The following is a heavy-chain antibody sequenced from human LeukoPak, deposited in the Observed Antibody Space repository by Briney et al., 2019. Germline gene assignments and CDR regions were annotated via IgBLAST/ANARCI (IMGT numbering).Heavy chain of an antibody. CDR2: ISGSVGTT. J-gene: IGHJ4*02. D-gene: IGHD6-13*01. CDR3: ARMTTYSSSWYREIDY. V-gene: IGHV3-23*01. Sequence: GGSLRLSCAASGFTFDDYAMHWVRQAPGKGLEWVSAISGSVGTTYYADSVKGRFTISRDNSKNTLYLQMNSLRAEDTAVYYCARMTTYSSSWYREIDYWGQGTLVTVSS. CDR1: GFTFDDYA.